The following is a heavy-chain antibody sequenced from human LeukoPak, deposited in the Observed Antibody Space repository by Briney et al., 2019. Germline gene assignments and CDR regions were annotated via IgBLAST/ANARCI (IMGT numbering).Heavy chain of an antibody. V-gene: IGHV1-69*05. Sequence: GASVKVSCKASGGTFSSYAISWVRQAPGQGLEWMGGTIPIFGTANYAQKFQGRVTITRDMSTSTVYMELSSLRSEDTAVYYCASAYYYDSSGYYHWGQGTLVTVSS. CDR2: TIPIFGTA. J-gene: IGHJ5*02. D-gene: IGHD3-22*01. CDR3: ASAYYYDSSGYYH. CDR1: GGTFSSYA.